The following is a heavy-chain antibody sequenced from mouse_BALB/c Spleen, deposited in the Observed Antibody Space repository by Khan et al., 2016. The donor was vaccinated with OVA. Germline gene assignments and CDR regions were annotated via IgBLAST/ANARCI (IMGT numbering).Heavy chain of an antibody. Sequence: QVQLKESGPGLVAPSQSLSITCSVSGFSLTDYDVSWIRQPPGKGLEWLGVIWGGGTTYYNSVLETRLSISKDNSKSRVFLKMNSLQTDDTAMYYCAKAVWSYFYAVDYWGQGTSVTVSS. CDR2: IWGGGTT. CDR3: AKAVWSYFYAVDY. J-gene: IGHJ4*01. V-gene: IGHV2-6-5*01. CDR1: GFSLTDYD. D-gene: IGHD2-10*02.